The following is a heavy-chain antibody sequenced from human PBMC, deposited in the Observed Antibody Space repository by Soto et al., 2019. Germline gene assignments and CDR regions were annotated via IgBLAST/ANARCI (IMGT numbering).Heavy chain of an antibody. CDR2: ISKTGDST. J-gene: IGHJ6*02. V-gene: IGHV3-23*01. CDR3: ARDSTSYFSLYGMDV. D-gene: IGHD1-26*01. Sequence: PGGSLRLSCAASGFTFSSDTMSWVRQAPGKGLEWVSAISKTGDSTYYADSVKGRFTISRDNSLNTLYLQMHSLRAEDISVFYCARDSTSYFSLYGMDVWGQGTTVTVSS. CDR1: GFTFSSDT.